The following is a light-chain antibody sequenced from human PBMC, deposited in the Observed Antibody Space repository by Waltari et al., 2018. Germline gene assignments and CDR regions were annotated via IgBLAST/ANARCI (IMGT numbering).Light chain of an antibody. V-gene: IGLV2-23*01. Sequence: QSALTQPASVSGSPGQSITISCTGISSDVETFNLVSWYQQYPGKAPKLIIFEGNKLPSRVSNRFSGSKSGNTASLTISGLQTEDEADYFCCAYAGNSVFGTGTKVTVL. CDR3: CAYAGNSV. CDR2: EGN. J-gene: IGLJ1*01. CDR1: SSDVETFNL.